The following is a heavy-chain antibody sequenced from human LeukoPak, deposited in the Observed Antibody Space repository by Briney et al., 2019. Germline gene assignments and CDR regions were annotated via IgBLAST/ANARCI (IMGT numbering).Heavy chain of an antibody. CDR2: IYYSGST. D-gene: IGHD2-15*01. Sequence: PSETLSLTCTVSGGSISSGDYYWSWIRQPPGKGLERIGYIYYSGSTYYNPSLKSRVTISVDTSKNQFSLKLSSVTAADTAVYYCAREVVVAAGRWFDPWGQGTLVTVSS. V-gene: IGHV4-30-4*01. CDR1: GGSISSGDYY. CDR3: AREVVVAAGRWFDP. J-gene: IGHJ5*02.